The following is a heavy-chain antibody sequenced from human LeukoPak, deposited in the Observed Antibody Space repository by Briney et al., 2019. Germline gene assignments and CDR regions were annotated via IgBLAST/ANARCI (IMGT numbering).Heavy chain of an antibody. V-gene: IGHV4-59*01. CDR3: ARDLYYYDSSGFDP. CDR1: GGSISSYY. Sequence: PSETLSLTCTVSGGSISSYYWSWIRQPPGKGLEWIGYIYYSGSTNYNPSLKSRVTISVDTSKNQFSLKLSSVTAADTAVYYCARDLYYYDSSGFDPWGQGTLVTVSS. CDR2: IYYSGST. J-gene: IGHJ5*02. D-gene: IGHD3-22*01.